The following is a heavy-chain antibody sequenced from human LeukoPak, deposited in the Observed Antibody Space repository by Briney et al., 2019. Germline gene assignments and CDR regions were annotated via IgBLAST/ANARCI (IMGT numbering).Heavy chain of an antibody. CDR2: ISGSGGTT. CDR1: GFTFSNYA. V-gene: IGHV3-23*01. D-gene: IGHD1-26*01. J-gene: IGHJ5*02. Sequence: GGSLRLSCGASGFTFSNYAMSWVRQAPGKGLEWVSAISGSGGTTYYADSVKGRFTISRDNSNNNLYLQMNSLRAEDTAVYYCAKDPSGNYFPNWFDPWGQGTLVTVSS. CDR3: AKDPSGNYFPNWFDP.